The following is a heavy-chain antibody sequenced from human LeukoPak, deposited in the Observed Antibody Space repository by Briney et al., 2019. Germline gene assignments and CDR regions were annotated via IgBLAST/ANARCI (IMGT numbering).Heavy chain of an antibody. J-gene: IGHJ4*02. Sequence: PSETLSLTCTVSGGSISSSSYYWGWIRQPPGKGLEWIGSIYYSGSTYYNPSLKSRVTISVDTSKNQFSLKLSSVTAADTAVYYCASGRSGWLGYWGQGTLVTVSS. CDR2: IYYSGST. CDR1: GGSISSSSYY. D-gene: IGHD6-19*01. V-gene: IGHV4-39*01. CDR3: ASGRSGWLGY.